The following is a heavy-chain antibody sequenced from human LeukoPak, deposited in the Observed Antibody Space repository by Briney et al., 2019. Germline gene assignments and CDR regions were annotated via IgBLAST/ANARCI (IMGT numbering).Heavy chain of an antibody. CDR2: IYTSGST. Sequence: SETLSLTCTVSGGSFSRYYWTWIRQPPGKGLEWIGYIYTSGSTNYNPSLKSRVTISIDTSKNQFSLNLRSVTAADTAVYYCARVDLYDAIHYMDVWGKGATVTVSS. CDR3: ARVDLYDAIHYMDV. V-gene: IGHV4-4*09. D-gene: IGHD5/OR15-5a*01. J-gene: IGHJ6*03. CDR1: GGSFSRYY.